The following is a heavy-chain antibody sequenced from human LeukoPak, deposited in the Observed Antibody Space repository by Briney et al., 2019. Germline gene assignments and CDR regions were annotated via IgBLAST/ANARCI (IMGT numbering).Heavy chain of an antibody. J-gene: IGHJ4*02. Sequence: GPVKVSCKAAGYIFTDYDLTWVRQAAGQGLEWVGWMNPTSGDTGYAQKFQGRVTMTRDTSISTAYMELSSLTSDDTAVYFCARMNFYDSSGRIDFWGRGALVTVSS. CDR1: GYIFTDYD. V-gene: IGHV1-8*01. CDR2: MNPTSGDT. D-gene: IGHD3-22*01. CDR3: ARMNFYDSSGRIDF.